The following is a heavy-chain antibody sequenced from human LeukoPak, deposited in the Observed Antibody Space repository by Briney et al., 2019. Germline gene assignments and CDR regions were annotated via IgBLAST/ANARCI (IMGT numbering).Heavy chain of an antibody. Sequence: GGSLRLSCAASGFTFSDYYMSWIRQAPGKGLEWVSYISSSGSTIYYADSVKGRFTISRDNAKNSLYLQMNSLRAEDTAVYHCARDLQLWSLDYWGQGTLVTVSS. D-gene: IGHD5-18*01. CDR1: GFTFSDYY. CDR3: ARDLQLWSLDY. J-gene: IGHJ4*02. V-gene: IGHV3-11*04. CDR2: ISSSGSTI.